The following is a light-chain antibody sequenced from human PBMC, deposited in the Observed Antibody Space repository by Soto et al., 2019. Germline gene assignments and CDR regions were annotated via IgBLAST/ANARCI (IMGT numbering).Light chain of an antibody. CDR3: QHYNTYSKT. J-gene: IGKJ3*01. Sequence: DIQMTPSPSTPSGSVGDRVTIPCRASQTISSWLAWYQQKPGKAPKLLIYKASTLKSGVPSRFSGSGSGTEFTLNISSLQPDDSAIYYCQHYNTYSKTFGPGTKVDIK. CDR1: QTISSW. CDR2: KAS. V-gene: IGKV1-5*03.